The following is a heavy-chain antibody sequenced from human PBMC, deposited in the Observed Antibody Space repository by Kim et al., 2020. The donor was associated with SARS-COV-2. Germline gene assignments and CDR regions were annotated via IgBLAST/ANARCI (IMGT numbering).Heavy chain of an antibody. V-gene: IGHV4-34*01. CDR2: INHSGST. CDR1: GGSFSGYY. D-gene: IGHD3-10*01. CDR3: ARHSITMVRGAIDY. J-gene: IGHJ4*02. Sequence: SETLSLTCAVYGGSFSGYYWSWIRQPPGKGLEWIGEINHSGSTNYNPSLKSRVTISVDTSKNQFSLKLSSVTAADTAVYYCARHSITMVRGAIDYWGQGTLVTVSS.